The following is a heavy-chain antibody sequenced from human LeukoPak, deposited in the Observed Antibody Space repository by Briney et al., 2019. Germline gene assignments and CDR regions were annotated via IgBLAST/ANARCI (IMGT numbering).Heavy chain of an antibody. J-gene: IGHJ5*02. Sequence: PGGSLRLSCAASGFTFSNYAMHWVLQAPGKGLEWVAVISYDGRNKYYADSVKGRFTISRDNSKNTLYLQMNSLRVQDTAVYYCARDDFGFDPWDQGTLVTVSS. CDR2: ISYDGRNK. CDR1: GFTFSNYA. CDR3: ARDDFGFDP. D-gene: IGHD4/OR15-4a*01. V-gene: IGHV3-30*04.